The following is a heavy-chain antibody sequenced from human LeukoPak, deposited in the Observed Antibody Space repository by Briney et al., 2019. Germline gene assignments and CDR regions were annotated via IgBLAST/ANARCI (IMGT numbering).Heavy chain of an antibody. CDR3: VRDHYDVSGYYPVAFDH. J-gene: IGHJ4*02. D-gene: IGHD3-22*01. CDR2: IYYSGNA. V-gene: IGHV4-39*07. CDR1: GGSISSSAYY. Sequence: SETLSLTCSVSGGSISSSAYYWGWIRQPPGKGLEWIGSIYYSGNAYYNLSLKSRVTISVDTSKNQFSLKLSSVTAADTAVYYCVRDHYDVSGYYPVAFDHWGQGTLVTVSS.